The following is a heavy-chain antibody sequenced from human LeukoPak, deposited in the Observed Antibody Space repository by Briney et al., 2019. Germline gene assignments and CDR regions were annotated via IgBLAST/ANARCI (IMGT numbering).Heavy chain of an antibody. D-gene: IGHD2-2*01. V-gene: IGHV4-59*01. CDR3: ARVGPAAIYYYYYYYMDV. CDR1: GGSISSYY. CDR2: IYYSGST. Sequence: SETLSLTCTVSGGSISSYYWSWIRQPPGKGLGWIGYIYYSGSTNYNPSLKSRVSISVDTSKNQFSLKLSSVTAADTAVYYCARVGPAAIYYYYYYYMDVWGKGTTVTVSS. J-gene: IGHJ6*03.